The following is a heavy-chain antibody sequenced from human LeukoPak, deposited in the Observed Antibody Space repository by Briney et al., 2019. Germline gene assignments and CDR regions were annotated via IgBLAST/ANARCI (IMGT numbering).Heavy chain of an antibody. CDR1: GASIRDYH. D-gene: IGHD1-1*01. CDR3: ARTTTDALDI. V-gene: IGHV4-59*01. CDR2: IHYTGGA. J-gene: IGHJ3*02. Sequence: SETLSLTCTVSGASIRDYHLSWIRQPPGKGLERIGYIHYTGGAIYSPSLKSRVTMSVDTSKNQFSLNLNSVTAADTAVYYCARTTTDALDIWGQGTMVTVSS.